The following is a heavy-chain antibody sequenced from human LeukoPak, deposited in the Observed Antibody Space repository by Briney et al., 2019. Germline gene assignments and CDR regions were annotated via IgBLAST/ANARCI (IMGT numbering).Heavy chain of an antibody. CDR1: GFTFSSYG. D-gene: IGHD6-19*01. CDR2: IWYDGSNK. CDR3: AKDLRLVRVLDY. J-gene: IGHJ4*02. Sequence: PGRSLRLSCAASGFTFSSYGMHWVRQAPGKGLEWVAVIWYDGSNKYYADSVKGRFTISRDNSKNTLYLQMNSLRAEDTAVYYCAKDLRLVRVLDYWGQGTLVTVSS. V-gene: IGHV3-33*06.